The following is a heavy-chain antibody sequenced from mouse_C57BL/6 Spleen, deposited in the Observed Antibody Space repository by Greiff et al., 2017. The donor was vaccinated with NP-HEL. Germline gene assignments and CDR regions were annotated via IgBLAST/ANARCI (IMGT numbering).Heavy chain of an antibody. CDR2: FYPGSGSI. CDR1: GYTFTEYT. CDR3: ARHEERHGYYVGWFAY. Sequence: QVQLKQSGAELVKPGASVKLSCKASGYTFTEYTIHWVKQRSGQGLEWIGWFYPGSGSIKYNEKFKDKATLTADKSSSTVYMELSRLTSEDSAVYFCARHEERHGYYVGWFAYWGQGTLVTVSA. J-gene: IGHJ3*01. D-gene: IGHD2-3*01. V-gene: IGHV1-62-2*01.